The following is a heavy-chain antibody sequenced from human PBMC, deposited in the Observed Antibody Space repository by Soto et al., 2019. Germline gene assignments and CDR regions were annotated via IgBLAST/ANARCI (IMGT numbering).Heavy chain of an antibody. CDR3: AIGHSRDRIAAAGTRWFDP. D-gene: IGHD6-13*01. CDR2: IIPIFGTA. Sequence: HVQLVQSGAEVKKPGSSVKVSCKASGGTFSRYAISWVRQAPGQVLEWRGGIIPIFGTANYAQKFQGRVTITEDECTSTSYMALSSLRSEDTAVYYCAIGHSRDRIAAAGTRWFDPWGQGTLVTVSS. J-gene: IGHJ5*02. CDR1: GGTFSRYA. V-gene: IGHV1-69*01.